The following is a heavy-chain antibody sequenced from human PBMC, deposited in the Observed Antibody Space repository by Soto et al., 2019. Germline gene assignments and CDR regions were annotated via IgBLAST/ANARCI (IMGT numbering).Heavy chain of an antibody. J-gene: IGHJ5*02. Sequence: QVQLVQSGAAVKKPGSSVKVSCKASGGTFSSYTISWVRQAPGQGLEWMGRIIPILGIANYAQKFQGRVTITADKSTSTAYMELSSLRSEDTAVYYCARDSHGLGFDPWGQGTLVTVSS. CDR1: GGTFSSYT. CDR2: IIPILGIA. V-gene: IGHV1-69*08. CDR3: ARDSHGLGFDP.